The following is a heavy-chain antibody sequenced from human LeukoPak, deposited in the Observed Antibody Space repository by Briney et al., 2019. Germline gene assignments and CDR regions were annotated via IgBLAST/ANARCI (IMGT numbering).Heavy chain of an antibody. CDR3: ARYDSSGYYRLTAAFDI. Sequence: GGSLRLSCAASGFTFSSYSMSWVRQAPGKGLEWVSSISSSSSYIYYADSVKGRFTISRDNAKNSLYLQMNSLRAEDTAVYYCARYDSSGYYRLTAAFDIWGQGTMVTVSS. CDR2: ISSSSSYI. V-gene: IGHV3-21*06. J-gene: IGHJ3*02. D-gene: IGHD3-22*01. CDR1: GFTFSSYS.